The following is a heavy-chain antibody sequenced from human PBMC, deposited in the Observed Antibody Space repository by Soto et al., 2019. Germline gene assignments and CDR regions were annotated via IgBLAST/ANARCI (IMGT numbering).Heavy chain of an antibody. V-gene: IGHV1-46*01. CDR3: ARARVGSLIVFDF. Sequence: QVHLVQSGAAVKPPGASVKVSCKTSGYAFTDSFLHWLRQAPGHGLEWMGMINPFGCRVTYAQTFQGTGTMTKDTATSTVYLELDSLTSEQTAIYYCARARVGSLIVFDFWGQGTLVTVSS. CDR1: GYAFTDSF. CDR2: INPFGCRV. D-gene: IGHD3-16*02. J-gene: IGHJ4*02.